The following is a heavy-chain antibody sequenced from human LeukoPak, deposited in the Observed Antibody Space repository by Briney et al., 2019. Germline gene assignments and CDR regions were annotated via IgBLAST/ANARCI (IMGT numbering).Heavy chain of an antibody. CDR1: GFTFSSYW. CDR2: IKHDGSEK. V-gene: IGHV3-7*01. J-gene: IGHJ6*04. D-gene: IGHD3-10*02. Sequence: PGGSLRLSCAASGFTFSSYWMTWGRQAPGKGLEWVANIKHDGSEKYYVDSVKGRFTISRDNAKNSLYLQMNSLRAEDTAVYYCAELGITMIGGVWGKGTTVTIFS. CDR3: AELGITMIGGV.